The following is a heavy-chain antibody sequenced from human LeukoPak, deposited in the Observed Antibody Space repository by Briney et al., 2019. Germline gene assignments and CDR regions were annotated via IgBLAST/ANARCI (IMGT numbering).Heavy chain of an antibody. J-gene: IGHJ4*02. D-gene: IGHD3-3*01. CDR2: ITGSGGDT. Sequence: TGGSLRLSCAASGFTFNNYAMSWVRQAPGKVLEWVSAITGSGGDTYHADSVKGRFTISRDNSENTLYLQMNSLRAEDTAVYYCAKGGRDSRPYYFDFWGQGTLVTVSS. CDR3: AKGGRDSRPYYFDF. V-gene: IGHV3-23*01. CDR1: GFTFNNYA.